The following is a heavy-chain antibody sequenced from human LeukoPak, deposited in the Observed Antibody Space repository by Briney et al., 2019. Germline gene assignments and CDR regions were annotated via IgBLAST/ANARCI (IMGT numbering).Heavy chain of an antibody. Sequence: GSLRLSCAASGFSFSSYGMTWVRQAPGKGLEWVSSISGSGGEIHYADSVKGRFTISRDNSKNTLYLQMNSLRAEDTAVYYCARANIVVAGPGAGFDYWGQGTLVTVSS. CDR1: GFSFSSYG. V-gene: IGHV3-23*01. CDR3: ARANIVVAGPGAGFDY. D-gene: IGHD6-19*01. J-gene: IGHJ4*02. CDR2: ISGSGGEI.